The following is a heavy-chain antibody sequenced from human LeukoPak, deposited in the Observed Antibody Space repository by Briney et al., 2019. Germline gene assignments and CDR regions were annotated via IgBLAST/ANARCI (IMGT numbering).Heavy chain of an antibody. Sequence: GRSLRLPCAASGFTFSSYGMHWVRQAPGKGLEWVAVISYDGSNKYYADSVKGRFTISRDNSKNTLYLQMNSLRAEDTAVYYCAKDGSGYDYYFDYWGQGTLVTVSS. D-gene: IGHD5-12*01. V-gene: IGHV3-30*18. J-gene: IGHJ4*02. CDR2: ISYDGSNK. CDR1: GFTFSSYG. CDR3: AKDGSGYDYYFDY.